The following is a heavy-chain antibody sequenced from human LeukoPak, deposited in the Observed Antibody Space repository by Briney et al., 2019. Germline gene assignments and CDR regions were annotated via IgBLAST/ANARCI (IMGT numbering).Heavy chain of an antibody. D-gene: IGHD2-21*02. V-gene: IGHV1-18*01. CDR1: GYTFTRFA. Sequence: ASVKVSCKASGYTFTRFALNWVRQAPGQGLEWLGWVSPYNGQTNYIQKVQGRVTMTTDTTTSTAYMELGSLRSDDTAVYYCASCGGDCFHGMDVWGQGTTVTVSS. CDR3: ASCGGDCFHGMDV. CDR2: VSPYNGQT. J-gene: IGHJ6*02.